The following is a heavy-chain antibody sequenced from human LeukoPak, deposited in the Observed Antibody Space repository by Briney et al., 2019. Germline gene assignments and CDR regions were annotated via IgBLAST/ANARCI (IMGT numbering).Heavy chain of an antibody. J-gene: IGHJ4*02. CDR2: ISGSGGST. V-gene: IGHV3-23*01. Sequence: GGSLRLSCAASGFTFSSYAMSWVRQAPGKVLEWVSAISGSGGSTYYADSVKGRFTISRDNSKNTLYLQMNSLRAEDTAVYYCAKDRGIAVAGTFDYWGQGTLVTVSS. CDR1: GFTFSSYA. D-gene: IGHD6-19*01. CDR3: AKDRGIAVAGTFDY.